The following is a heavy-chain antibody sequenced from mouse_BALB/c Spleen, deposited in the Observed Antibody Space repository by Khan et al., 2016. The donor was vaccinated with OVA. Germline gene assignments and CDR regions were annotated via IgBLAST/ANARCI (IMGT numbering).Heavy chain of an antibody. V-gene: IGHV2-6-7*01. J-gene: IGHJ4*01. CDR2: KWGDGST. CDR3: ARAYYANYREAMDF. CDR1: GFSLTGYG. Sequence: QVQLKESGPGLVAPSQSLSITCTVSGFSLTGYGVNWVRQPPGKGLEWRGMKWGDGSTDYNSALKSRLSISKDNSKSQVFLIRNSLQTDDTARYYCARAYYANYREAMDFWGQGTSVTVSS. D-gene: IGHD2-10*01.